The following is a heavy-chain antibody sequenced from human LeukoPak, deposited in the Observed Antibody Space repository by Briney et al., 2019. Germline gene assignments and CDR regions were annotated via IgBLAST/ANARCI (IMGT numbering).Heavy chain of an antibody. CDR1: GGTFSSYA. V-gene: IGHV1-69*13. CDR2: IIPIFGTA. J-gene: IGHJ4*02. D-gene: IGHD2-21*01. CDR3: ASLGDCGGDCYSDY. Sequence: ASVKVSCKASGGTFSSYAISWVRQAPGQGLEWMGGIIPIFGTANYAQKFQGRVTITADESTSTAYMELSSLRSEDTAVYYCASLGDCGGDCYSDYWGQGTLVTVSS.